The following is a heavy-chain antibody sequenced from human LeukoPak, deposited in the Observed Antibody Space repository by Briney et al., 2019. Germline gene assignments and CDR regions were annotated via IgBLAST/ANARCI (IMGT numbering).Heavy chain of an antibody. CDR3: AREETYDFWTIFDY. Sequence: SETLSLTCTVSGGSISSGSYYWSWIRQPAGKGLEWIGRIYTSGSTNYNPSLKSRVTISVDTSKNQFSLKLSSVTAADTAVYYCAREETYDFWTIFDYWGRGTLVTVSS. CDR2: IYTSGST. J-gene: IGHJ4*02. CDR1: GGSISSGSYY. V-gene: IGHV4-61*02. D-gene: IGHD3-3*01.